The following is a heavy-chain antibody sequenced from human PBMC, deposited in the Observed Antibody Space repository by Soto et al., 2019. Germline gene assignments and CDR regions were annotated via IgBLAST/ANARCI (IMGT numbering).Heavy chain of an antibody. CDR2: ISNSFSDGNT. V-gene: IGHV3-23*01. CDR1: GFTFSKYA. J-gene: IGHJ4*02. CDR3: AKVFSPEGGNYFDH. Sequence: GGSLRLSCAAPGFTFSKYAMNWVRQAPGKGLEWVSAISNSFSDGNTHYADSVKGRFTISRDNDKNTVFLEMNSLRAEDTAVYYCAKVFSPEGGNYFDHWGQGTLVTVSS.